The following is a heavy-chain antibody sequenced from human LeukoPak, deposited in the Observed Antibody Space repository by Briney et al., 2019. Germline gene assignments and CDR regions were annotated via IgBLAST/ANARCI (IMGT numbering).Heavy chain of an antibody. J-gene: IGHJ6*02. CDR3: ARVDTTVAAYYYYYGMDV. V-gene: IGHV3-30*04. Sequence: PGGSLRLSCAASGFTFSSYAMHWVRQAPGKGLEWVAVISYDGSNKYYADSVKGRFTISRDNSKNTLYLQMNSLRAEDTAVYYCARVDTTVAAYYYYYGMDVWGQGTTVTVSS. D-gene: IGHD4-23*01. CDR2: ISYDGSNK. CDR1: GFTFSSYA.